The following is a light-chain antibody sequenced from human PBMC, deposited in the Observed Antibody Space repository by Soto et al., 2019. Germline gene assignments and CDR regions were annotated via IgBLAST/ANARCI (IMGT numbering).Light chain of an antibody. CDR2: DNN. CDR3: GTWDSSLSAYV. Sequence: QSVLTQPPSVSAAPGQKVTISCSGSSSNIGNNDVSWYQQIPGTAPKLLIYDNNVRPSGIPDRFSGSRSGTSATLGVTGLQTGDEADYYCGTWDSSLSAYVFGTGTKLTVL. V-gene: IGLV1-51*01. J-gene: IGLJ1*01. CDR1: SSNIGNND.